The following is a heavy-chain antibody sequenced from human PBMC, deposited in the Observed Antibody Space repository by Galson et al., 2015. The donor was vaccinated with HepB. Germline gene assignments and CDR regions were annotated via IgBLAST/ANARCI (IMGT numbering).Heavy chain of an antibody. CDR1: SHTFTNHK. J-gene: IGHJ6*02. CDR3: ARAATQDGRYYYGMDV. V-gene: IGHV1-18*01. Sequence: SVKVSCKVSSHTFTNHKIAWVRQAPGQELEWMGWITAFNGNTNYAPRFQGRATMTTDTSTATAYLDLGSLRLDDTAAYFCARAATQDGRYYYGMDVWGQGTTVIVSS. CDR2: ITAFNGNT.